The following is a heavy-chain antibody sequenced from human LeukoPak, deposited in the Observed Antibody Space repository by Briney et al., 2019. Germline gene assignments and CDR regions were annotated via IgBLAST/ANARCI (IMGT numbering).Heavy chain of an antibody. Sequence: AASVKVSCKASGYTFTSYGISWVRQAPGQGLEWMGWISAYNGNTNYAQKLQGRVTVTTDTSTSTAYMELRSLRSDDTAVYYCARLSSSSWYSYYYYYYMDVWGKGTTVTVSS. CDR1: GYTFTSYG. J-gene: IGHJ6*03. V-gene: IGHV1-18*01. D-gene: IGHD6-13*01. CDR3: ARLSSSSWYSYYYYYYMDV. CDR2: ISAYNGNT.